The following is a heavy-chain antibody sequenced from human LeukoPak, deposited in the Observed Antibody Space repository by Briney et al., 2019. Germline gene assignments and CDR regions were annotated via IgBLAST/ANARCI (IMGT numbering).Heavy chain of an antibody. D-gene: IGHD3-10*01. CDR3: AKDRGYYGSGSNGMDV. V-gene: IGHV3-23*01. CDR1: GFTFSNYA. Sequence: GGSLRLSCAASGFTFSNYAMSWVRQAPGKGLEWVSVISDSGGSTYYADSEKGRFTISRDNSKNTLYLQMNSLRDEDTAVYYCAKDRGYYGSGSNGMDVWGKGTTVTVSS. J-gene: IGHJ6*04. CDR2: ISDSGGST.